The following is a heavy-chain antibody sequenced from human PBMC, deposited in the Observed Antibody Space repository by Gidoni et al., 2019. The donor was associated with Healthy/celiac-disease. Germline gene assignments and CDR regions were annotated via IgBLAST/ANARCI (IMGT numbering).Heavy chain of an antibody. D-gene: IGHD1-26*01. Sequence: QVQLVQSGAEVKKPGSSVKVSCKASGGTLSSYAISWVRQSPGQGLGWMGGIIPIFGTANYAQKFQGRVTITADESTSTAYMELSSLRSEDTAVYYCAREGGDPEYYYGMDVWGQGTTVTVSS. CDR1: GGTLSSYA. V-gene: IGHV1-69*01. J-gene: IGHJ6*02. CDR3: AREGGDPEYYYGMDV. CDR2: IIPIFGTA.